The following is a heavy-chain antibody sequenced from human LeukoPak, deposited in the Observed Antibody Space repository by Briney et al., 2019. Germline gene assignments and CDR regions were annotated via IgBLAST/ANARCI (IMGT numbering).Heavy chain of an antibody. CDR3: AKDLAPYGSGNPFDY. CDR1: GFTFSNYA. V-gene: IGHV3-23*01. CDR2: LSGNGGSR. D-gene: IGHD4-23*01. Sequence: PGGSLRLSCAASGFTFSNYAMNWVRQAPGKGLEWVSRLSGNGGSRYYADSVKGRFTISRDNSKSTLDLQMDSLRADDTAIYYCAKDLAPYGSGNPFDYWGQGTLVTVSS. J-gene: IGHJ4*02.